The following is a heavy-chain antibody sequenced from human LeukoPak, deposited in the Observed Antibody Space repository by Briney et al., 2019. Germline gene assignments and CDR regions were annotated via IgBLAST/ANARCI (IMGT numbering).Heavy chain of an antibody. Sequence: PGGSLRLSCAASGFTFSSYAMSWVRQAPGKGLEWVSAISGSGGSTYYADSVKDRFTISRDNSKNTLYLQMNSLRAEDTAVYYCAKDASGARYYYYYGMDVWGQGTTVTVSS. J-gene: IGHJ6*02. CDR3: AKDASGARYYYYYGMDV. V-gene: IGHV3-23*01. CDR1: GFTFSSYA. CDR2: ISGSGGST. D-gene: IGHD1-1*01.